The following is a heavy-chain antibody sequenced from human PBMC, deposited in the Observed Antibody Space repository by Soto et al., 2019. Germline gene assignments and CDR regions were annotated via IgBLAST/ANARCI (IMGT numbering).Heavy chain of an antibody. CDR3: AREPYYYDSSGKGPTYYFDY. J-gene: IGHJ4*02. CDR1: GGTFSSYA. V-gene: IGHV1-69*13. D-gene: IGHD3-22*01. Sequence: ASVKVSCKASGGTFSSYAISWVRQAPGRGLEWMGGIIPIFGTANYAQKFQGRVTITADESTSTAYMELSRLRSEDTAVYYCAREPYYYDSSGKGPTYYFDYWGQGTMVTV. CDR2: IIPIFGTA.